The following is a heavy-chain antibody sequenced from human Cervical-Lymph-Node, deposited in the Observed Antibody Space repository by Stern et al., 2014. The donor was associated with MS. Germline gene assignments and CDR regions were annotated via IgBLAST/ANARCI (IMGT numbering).Heavy chain of an antibody. CDR2: IFPGDSDT. V-gene: IGHV5-51*01. Sequence: EMQLVESGAEVKKPGESLKISCKGSGYSFSSHWIGWVRQMSGKGLEWMGIIFPGDSDTRYSPSFQGPVTISADKSISTAYLQWSSLKASDTAIYYCVRRDFWSGYGPFYGMDVWGQGTTVTVSS. D-gene: IGHD3-3*01. CDR3: VRRDFWSGYGPFYGMDV. CDR1: GYSFSSHW. J-gene: IGHJ6*02.